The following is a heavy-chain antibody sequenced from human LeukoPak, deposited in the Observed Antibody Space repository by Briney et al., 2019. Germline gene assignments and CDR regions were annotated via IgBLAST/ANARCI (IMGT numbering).Heavy chain of an antibody. Sequence: GGSLRLSCAASGFTFSDCTMSWLRQAPGKGLERVLYISSSGSTIHYAASVKGRFTISRYNAKNALYLQMNSLRAEDTAVYYCASLRAHNWNDHWGQGTLVTVSS. J-gene: IGHJ5*02. V-gene: IGHV3-11*04. CDR1: GFTFSDCT. CDR2: ISSSGSTI. CDR3: ASLRAHNWNDH.